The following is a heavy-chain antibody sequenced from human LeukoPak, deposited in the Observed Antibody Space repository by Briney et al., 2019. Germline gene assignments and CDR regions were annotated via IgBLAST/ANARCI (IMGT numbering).Heavy chain of an antibody. V-gene: IGHV3-30-3*01. J-gene: IGHJ3*02. D-gene: IGHD1-26*01. Sequence: PGGSLRLSCAASGFTFSSYAMHWVRQAPGKGLEWVAVISYDGSNKYYADSVKGRFTISRDNSKNTLYLQMNSLRAEDTAVYYCARDLILGATSPDAFDIWGQGTMVTVSS. CDR3: ARDLILGATSPDAFDI. CDR1: GFTFSSYA. CDR2: ISYDGSNK.